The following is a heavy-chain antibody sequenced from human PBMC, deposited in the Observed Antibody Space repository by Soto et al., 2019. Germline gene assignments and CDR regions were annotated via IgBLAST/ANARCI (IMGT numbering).Heavy chain of an antibody. J-gene: IGHJ6*02. CDR3: TTDPGWSLYRMDV. CDR2: MNSKTVGGTT. D-gene: IGHD6-19*01. V-gene: IGHV3-15*01. CDR1: RFTSSNAW. Sequence: GGSLRPACAASRFTSSNAWMIWVRQAPGKGLEWVGRMNSKTVGGTTDYAAPVKGRFTISRDDSKTTLYLQMNSLKTEDSAVYYCTTDPGWSLYRMDVWGRDTTVNDS.